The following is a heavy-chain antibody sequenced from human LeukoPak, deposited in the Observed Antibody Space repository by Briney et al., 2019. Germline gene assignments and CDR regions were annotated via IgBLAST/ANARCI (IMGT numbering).Heavy chain of an antibody. Sequence: QPGGSLRLSCAASGFTFSTYWMHWVRQAPGKGLVWVSRISSDGSITGYADSVKGRFTISRDNAKNTLYLQMNSLRAEDTAVYYCAKDRRPEWFAYYFDYWGQGTLVTVSS. D-gene: IGHD3-3*01. CDR3: AKDRRPEWFAYYFDY. V-gene: IGHV3-74*01. CDR2: ISSDGSIT. CDR1: GFTFSTYW. J-gene: IGHJ4*02.